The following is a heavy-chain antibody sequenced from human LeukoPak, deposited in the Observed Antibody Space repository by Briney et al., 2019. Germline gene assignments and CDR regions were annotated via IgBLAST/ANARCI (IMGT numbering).Heavy chain of an antibody. CDR1: GYTFTSYG. V-gene: IGHV1-2*02. CDR2: INPNSGGT. Sequence: GASVKVSCKASGYTFTSYGISWVRQAPGQGLEWMGWINPNSGGTNYAQKFQGRVTMTRDTSISTAYMELSRLRSDDTAVYYCARDLLLGYCSGGSCQPFDYWGQGTLVTVSS. J-gene: IGHJ4*02. CDR3: ARDLLLGYCSGGSCQPFDY. D-gene: IGHD2-15*01.